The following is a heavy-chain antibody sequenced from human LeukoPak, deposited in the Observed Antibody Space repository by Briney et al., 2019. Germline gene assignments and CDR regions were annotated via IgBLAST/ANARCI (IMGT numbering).Heavy chain of an antibody. D-gene: IGHD3-10*01. V-gene: IGHV4-34*01. CDR2: ISHSAST. CDR3: ARDRDGVFDY. J-gene: IGHJ4*02. Sequence: ETLSLTCAVYGGSFSGYFWSWIRQPPGKGLEWIGEISHSASTNYNPSLKSRVTISLDTSKNQFSLRLSSVTAADTAVYYCARDRDGVFDYWGEGTLVRVSS. CDR1: GGSFSGYF.